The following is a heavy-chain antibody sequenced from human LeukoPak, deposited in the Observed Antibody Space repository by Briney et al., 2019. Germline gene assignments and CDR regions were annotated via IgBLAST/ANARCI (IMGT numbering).Heavy chain of an antibody. J-gene: IGHJ4*02. V-gene: IGHV3-33*08. CDR2: IWYDGSSK. Sequence: GGSLRLSCAASGFTFGSYWMSWVRQAPGKGLEWVALIWYDGSSKYYADSVKGRFSSSRDNSKNTLYLQMNSLRAEDTAVYYCAREWGGGSSWSFDYWGQGTLVTVSS. CDR3: AREWGGGSSWSFDY. CDR1: GFTFGSYW. D-gene: IGHD6-13*01.